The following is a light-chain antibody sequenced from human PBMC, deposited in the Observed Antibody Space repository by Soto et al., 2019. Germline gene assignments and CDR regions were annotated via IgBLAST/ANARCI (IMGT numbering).Light chain of an antibody. CDR3: QQSYSAPRT. V-gene: IGKV1-39*01. J-gene: IGKJ1*01. CDR1: QSISSY. Sequence: DIQMTQSPSSLSAFVGDGVTITCRASQSISSYLNWYQQKPGKAPKLLIYAASSLQSGVPSRFSGSGSGTDFTLTISSLQPEDFATYYCQQSYSAPRTFGQGTKVDIK. CDR2: AAS.